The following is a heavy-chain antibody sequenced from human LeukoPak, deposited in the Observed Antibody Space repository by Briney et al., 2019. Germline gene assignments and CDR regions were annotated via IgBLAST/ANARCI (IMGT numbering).Heavy chain of an antibody. CDR3: VRGSTDWNGMDV. Sequence: PRGSLRLSCAASGFTFSNHYMHWVRQAPGKGLVSVSRIDPNGRYTSYADSVKGRFTISRDNAKNTLYLQMNTLGAEDTALYYCVRGSTDWNGMDVWGQGTTVTVSS. CDR1: GFTFSNHY. V-gene: IGHV3-74*01. J-gene: IGHJ6*02. D-gene: IGHD6-19*01. CDR2: IDPNGRYT.